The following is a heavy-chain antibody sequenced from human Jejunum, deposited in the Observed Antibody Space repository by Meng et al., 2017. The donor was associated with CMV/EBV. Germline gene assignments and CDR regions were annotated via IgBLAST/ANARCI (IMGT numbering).Heavy chain of an antibody. CDR3: ATLGYCSGARCYNSDY. CDR2: IRNKVKSYTT. Sequence: SDHYMDWVRQAPGKGLEWVGRIRNKVKSYTTEYAASVKGRFTISRDDSKNSLYLQMNSLKTEDTAIYYCATLGYCSGARCYNSDYWGQGTVVTVSS. J-gene: IGHJ4*02. CDR1: SDHY. D-gene: IGHD2-2*02. V-gene: IGHV3-72*01.